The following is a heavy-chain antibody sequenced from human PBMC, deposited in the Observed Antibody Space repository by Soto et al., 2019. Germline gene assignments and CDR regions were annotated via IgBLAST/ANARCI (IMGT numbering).Heavy chain of an antibody. CDR3: ARDLGYCSSTSCLVNWFDT. D-gene: IGHD2-2*01. CDR1: GYTFTGYY. J-gene: IGHJ5*02. CDR2: INPNSGGT. V-gene: IGHV1-2*02. Sequence: XSVKVSCKASGYTFTGYYIPWVRQAPGQGLEWMGWINPNSGGTNYAQKFQGRVTMTRDTSISTAYMELSRLRSDDTAVYYCARDLGYCSSTSCLVNWFDTWGQGTMVTVSS.